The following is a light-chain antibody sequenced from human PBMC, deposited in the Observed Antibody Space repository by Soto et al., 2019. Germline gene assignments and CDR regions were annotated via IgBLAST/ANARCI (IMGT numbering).Light chain of an antibody. CDR1: EDISTW. V-gene: IGKV1-33*01. Sequence: DIQMTQSPSSLSASVGDRVTITCRSSEDISTWLAWYQQKPGKAPKLLIYDASNLEAGVPSRFRGSGSGTDFTFTISRLQHEDIATYYCQQYENLPTFGQGTRLEI. CDR2: DAS. CDR3: QQYENLPT. J-gene: IGKJ5*01.